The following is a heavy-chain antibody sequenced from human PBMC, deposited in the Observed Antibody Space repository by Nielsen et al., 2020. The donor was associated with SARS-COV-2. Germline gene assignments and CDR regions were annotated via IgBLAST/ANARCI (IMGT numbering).Heavy chain of an antibody. D-gene: IGHD3-10*01. CDR1: GYTFTGYY. J-gene: IGHJ4*02. CDR2: INPSGGST. CDR3: ARDADRPYYYGSGPDY. V-gene: IGHV1-46*01. Sequence: ASVKVSCKASGYTFTGYYMHWVRQAPGQGLEWMGIINPSGGSTSYAQKFQGRVTMTRDTSTSTVYMELSSLRTEDTAVYYCARDADRPYYYGSGPDYWGQGTLVTVSS.